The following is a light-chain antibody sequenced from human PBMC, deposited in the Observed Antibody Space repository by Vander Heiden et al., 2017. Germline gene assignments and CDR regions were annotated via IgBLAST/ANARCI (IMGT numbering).Light chain of an antibody. Sequence: DIQVTESPFFLPASVVDRVAITWRASQGISSYLAWYQQKPGKAPKLLIYAASTLQSGVPSRFSGSGSGTEFTLTISSLQPEDFAPYYCQQLNSYPSLTFGGGTKVEIK. CDR3: QQLNSYPSLT. V-gene: IGKV1-9*01. J-gene: IGKJ4*01. CDR1: QGISSY. CDR2: AAS.